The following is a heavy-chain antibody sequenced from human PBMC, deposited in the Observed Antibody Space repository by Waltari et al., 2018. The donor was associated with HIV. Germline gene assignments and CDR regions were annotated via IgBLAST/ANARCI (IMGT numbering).Heavy chain of an antibody. CDR2: INWNGGST. Sequence: EVQLVESGGGVVRPGGSLRLSCVASGFNFDYYGMSWVRQAPGKGLEWVSGINWNGGSTGYADSVKGRFSISRDNAKNSLYLQMNSLRAEDTALYYCARDYGSGSYYNYWGQGTLVTVSS. D-gene: IGHD3-10*01. V-gene: IGHV3-20*04. CDR1: GFNFDYYG. J-gene: IGHJ4*02. CDR3: ARDYGSGSYYNY.